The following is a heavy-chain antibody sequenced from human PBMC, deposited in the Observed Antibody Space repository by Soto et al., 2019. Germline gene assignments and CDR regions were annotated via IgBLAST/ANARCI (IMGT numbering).Heavy chain of an antibody. CDR2: ISGYNGNT. V-gene: IGHV1-18*01. CDR3: AREGPAPYYYYGMDV. J-gene: IGHJ6*02. CDR1: GYSFTTYG. D-gene: IGHD2-2*01. Sequence: QVQLVQSRGEVKKPGASVKVSCKTSGYSFTTYGISWVRQAPGQGLEWMGWISGYNGNTNYAQKLQGRVTMTTDTSTITAYMELRSLRSDDTAVYYFAREGPAPYYYYGMDVWGQGSTVTVSS.